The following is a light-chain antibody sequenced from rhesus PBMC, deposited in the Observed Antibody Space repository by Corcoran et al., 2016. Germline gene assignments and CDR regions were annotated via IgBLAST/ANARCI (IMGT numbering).Light chain of an antibody. J-gene: IGLJ1*01. Sequence: QSAPTQPPSVSGSPGQSVTISGTGTRSDIGGYNYVSWYQQHPGKAPKLMIYGVRTRPSGVSDRISGSKSGNTASLTISGLQAEDEADYYCCSYTSSSTYIFGGGTRLTVL. CDR3: CSYTSSSTYI. V-gene: IGLV2S7*01. CDR2: GVR. CDR1: RSDIGGYNY.